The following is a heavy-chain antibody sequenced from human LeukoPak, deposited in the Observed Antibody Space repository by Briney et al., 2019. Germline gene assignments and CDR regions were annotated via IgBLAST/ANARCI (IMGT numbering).Heavy chain of an antibody. D-gene: IGHD3-3*01. CDR2: ISPSGGTI. CDR3: AREKKTEWTTGAFDM. Sequence: GGSLRLSCAASGFTFSDYYMSWIRQAPETGLEWVSYISPSGGTIYYTDSVRGRFTMSRDNAQNALYLEMSSLRAEDTAVYYCAREKKTEWTTGAFDMWGQGTMLIVSS. CDR1: GFTFSDYY. J-gene: IGHJ3*02. V-gene: IGHV3-11*01.